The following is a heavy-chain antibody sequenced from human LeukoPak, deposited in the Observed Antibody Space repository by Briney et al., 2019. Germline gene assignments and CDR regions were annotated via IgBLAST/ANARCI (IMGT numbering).Heavy chain of an antibody. J-gene: IGHJ4*02. D-gene: IGHD6-19*01. V-gene: IGHV1-2*02. CDR2: INPNSGGT. Sequence: QAXGXGXEWMGXINPNSGGTNYAQKFQGRVTMTRDTSISTAYMELSRLRSDDTAVYYCAREAGIAVAGTLLAFGALDYWGQGTLVTVSS. CDR3: AREAGIAVAGTLLAFGALDY.